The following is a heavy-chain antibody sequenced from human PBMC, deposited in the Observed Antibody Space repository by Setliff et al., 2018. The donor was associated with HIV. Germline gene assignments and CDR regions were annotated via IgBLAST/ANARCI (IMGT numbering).Heavy chain of an antibody. V-gene: IGHV1-69*13. D-gene: IGHD3-9*01. CDR3: ARAVVPTYYDVLTGYVYYMDV. CDR1: GGRFSNYG. Sequence: GASVKVSCKASGGRFSNYGISWVRQAPGQGLEWMGGFIPIFGTTNYAQMFQGRVTMTADESTSTAYMELSSLRSEDTAVYYCARAVVPTYYDVLTGYVYYMDVWGKGTTVTVSS. CDR2: FIPIFGTT. J-gene: IGHJ6*03.